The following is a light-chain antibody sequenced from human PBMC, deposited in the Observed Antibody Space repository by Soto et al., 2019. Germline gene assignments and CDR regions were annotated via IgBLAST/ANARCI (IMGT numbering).Light chain of an antibody. CDR3: QQYYSTPPT. Sequence: DLVLTHSPDSLSVSLGARATINCKSSQSVLYSSNNKNYLAWYQQKPGQPPKLLIYWASTRESGVPDRFSGSGSGTDFTLTISSLQAEDVAVYYCQQYYSTPPTFGQGTKVDI. V-gene: IGKV4-1*01. J-gene: IGKJ1*01. CDR1: QSVLYSSNNKNY. CDR2: WAS.